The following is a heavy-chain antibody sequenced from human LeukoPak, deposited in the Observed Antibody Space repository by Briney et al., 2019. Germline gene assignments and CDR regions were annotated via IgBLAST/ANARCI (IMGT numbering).Heavy chain of an antibody. V-gene: IGHV3-15*01. CDR3: ATEYYGSFNY. J-gene: IGHJ4*02. Sequence: GGSLRLSCAASGLTFTNAWMSWVRQAPGKGLEWVGRIKSKTDGGTTDYAVPVKGRFTISRDDSKNTLYLQMNSLITGDTAMYFCATEYYGSFNYWGQGTLVTVSS. CDR2: IKSKTDGGTT. CDR1: GLTFTNAW. D-gene: IGHD3-10*01.